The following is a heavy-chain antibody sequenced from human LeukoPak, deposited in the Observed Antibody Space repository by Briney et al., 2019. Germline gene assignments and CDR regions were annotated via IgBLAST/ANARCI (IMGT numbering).Heavy chain of an antibody. CDR1: GFTFTSSA. D-gene: IGHD6-13*01. V-gene: IGHV1-58*02. Sequence: GASVKVSCKASGFTFTSSAMQWVRQARGQRLEWIGWIVVGSGNTNYAQKFQERVTITRDMSTSTAYMELSSLRSEDTAVYYCAAAAKAAAGWGPEYDYWGQGTLVTVSS. CDR3: AAAAKAAAGWGPEYDY. J-gene: IGHJ4*02. CDR2: IVVGSGNT.